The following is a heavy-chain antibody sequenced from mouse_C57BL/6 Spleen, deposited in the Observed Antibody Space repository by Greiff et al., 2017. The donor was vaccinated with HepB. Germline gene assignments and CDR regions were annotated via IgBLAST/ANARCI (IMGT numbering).Heavy chain of an antibody. D-gene: IGHD2-2*01. V-gene: IGHV5-4*03. Sequence: EVKLVESGGGLVKPGGSLKLSCAASGFTFSSYAMSWVRQTPEKRLEWVATISDGGSYTYYPDNVKGRFTISRDNAKNNLYLQMSHLKSEDTAMYYCARGDYYGYDVIAYWGQGTLVTVSA. J-gene: IGHJ3*01. CDR1: GFTFSSYA. CDR2: ISDGGSYT. CDR3: ARGDYYGYDVIAY.